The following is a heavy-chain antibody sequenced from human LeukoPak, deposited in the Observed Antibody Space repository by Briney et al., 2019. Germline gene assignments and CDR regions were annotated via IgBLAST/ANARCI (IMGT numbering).Heavy chain of an antibody. J-gene: IGHJ5*02. CDR3: ARGQSPVGTRFDP. CDR1: GFTFSSYW. CDR2: INSDGSST. Sequence: GGSLRLSCAASGFTFSSYWMHWVRQAPGKGLVWVSRINSDGSSTNYADSVKGRFTISRDNAKNTLYLQMNSLRAEDTAVYYCARGQSPVGTRFDPWGQGTLVTASS. D-gene: IGHD5-12*01. V-gene: IGHV3-74*01.